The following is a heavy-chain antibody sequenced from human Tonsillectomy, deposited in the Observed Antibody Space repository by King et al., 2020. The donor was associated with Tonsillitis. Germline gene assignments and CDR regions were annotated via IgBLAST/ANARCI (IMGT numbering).Heavy chain of an antibody. J-gene: IGHJ4*02. Sequence: QLQESGPGLAKPSETLSLTCTVSGGSISNYYWSWIRQPPGKGLEWIGYIYYSGSTNYSPSLKSRVTISVDTSKNQFSQKLTSVTAADTAVYYCARVLRSGSEFDYWGQGTLVTVSS. CDR2: IYYSGST. CDR3: ARVLRSGSEFDY. CDR1: GGSISNYY. V-gene: IGHV4-59*08. D-gene: IGHD5-12*01.